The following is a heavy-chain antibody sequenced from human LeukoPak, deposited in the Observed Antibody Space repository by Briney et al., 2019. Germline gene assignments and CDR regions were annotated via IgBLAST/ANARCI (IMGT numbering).Heavy chain of an antibody. CDR2: ISSSSSYI. D-gene: IGHD4-23*01. CDR1: GFTFSRYW. Sequence: GGSLRLSCAASGFTFSRYWMTWVRQAPGKGLEWVSSISSSSSYIYYADSVKGRFTISRDNAKNSLYLQMNSLRAEDTAVYYCARDRSTVISDYWGQGTLVTVSS. V-gene: IGHV3-21*01. J-gene: IGHJ4*02. CDR3: ARDRSTVISDY.